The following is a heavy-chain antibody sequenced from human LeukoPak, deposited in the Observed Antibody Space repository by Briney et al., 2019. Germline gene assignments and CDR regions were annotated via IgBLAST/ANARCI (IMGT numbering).Heavy chain of an antibody. CDR3: ARDSLPSNYYDSSGYFGDAFDI. D-gene: IGHD3-22*01. CDR1: GFTFSSYW. J-gene: IGHJ3*02. V-gene: IGHV3-7*01. CDR2: IKQDGSEK. Sequence: PGGSLRLSCAASGFTFSSYWMSWVRQAPGKGLEWVANIKQDGSEKYYVDSVKGRFTISRDNAKNSLYLQMNSLRAEDTAVYYCARDSLPSNYYDSSGYFGDAFDIWGQGTMVTVSS.